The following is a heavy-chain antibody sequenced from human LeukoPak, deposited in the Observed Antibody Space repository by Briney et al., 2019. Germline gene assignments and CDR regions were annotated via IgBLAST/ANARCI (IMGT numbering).Heavy chain of an antibody. J-gene: IGHJ4*02. CDR2: VTGSGDST. V-gene: IGHV3-23*01. Sequence: GSLRLSCAASGFTFSSYAMSWVRQAPGKGLEWVSVVTGSGDSTYHADSVKGRFTISRDNYKNIIYLQMNSLRAEDTAVYYCAKGFYYGSGSQRYLDYRGQGTLVTVSS. CDR3: AKGFYYGSGSQRYLDY. CDR1: GFTFSSYA. D-gene: IGHD3-10*01.